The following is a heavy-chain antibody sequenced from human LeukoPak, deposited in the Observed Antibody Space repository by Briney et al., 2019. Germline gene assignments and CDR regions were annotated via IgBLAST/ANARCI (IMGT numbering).Heavy chain of an antibody. V-gene: IGHV3-23*01. CDR1: GFTFSSYW. D-gene: IGHD3-10*01. J-gene: IGHJ4*02. CDR2: ISGSGGST. Sequence: PGGSLRLSCAASGFTFSSYWMSWVRQAPGKGLEWVSAISGSGGSTYYADSVKGRFTISRDNSKNTLYLQMNSLRAEDTAVYYCAKDQAGYYGSGSYYFLWGQGTLVTVSS. CDR3: AKDQAGYYGSGSYYFL.